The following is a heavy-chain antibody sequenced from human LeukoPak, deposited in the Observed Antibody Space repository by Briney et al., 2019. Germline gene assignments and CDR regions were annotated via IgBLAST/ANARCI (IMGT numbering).Heavy chain of an antibody. V-gene: IGHV3-30*03. J-gene: IGHJ4*02. CDR3: ARGRFGLSLDY. D-gene: IGHD3-16*01. Sequence: GGSLRLACAASGFTFSSYSMNWVRQAPGKGLEWVAVISYDGSNKYYADSVKGRFTISRDNSKNTLYLQMNSLRVEDTAVYYCARGRFGLSLDYWGQGTLVTVSS. CDR1: GFTFSSYS. CDR2: ISYDGSNK.